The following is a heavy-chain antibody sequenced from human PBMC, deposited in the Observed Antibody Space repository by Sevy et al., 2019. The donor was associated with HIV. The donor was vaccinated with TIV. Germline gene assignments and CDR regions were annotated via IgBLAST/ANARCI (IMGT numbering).Heavy chain of an antibody. Sequence: SETLSLTCTVSGGSITSLYWNWIRQPPGKGLEWIANIYYKGHIDYNPSLKSRVTLSLDTSKNQFSLRRGSVTAADTAMYYCAGENAWGRGYSWGQGTLVTVSS. V-gene: IGHV4-59*08. D-gene: IGHD1-26*01. CDR2: IYYKGHI. CDR1: GGSITSLY. CDR3: AGENAWGRGYS. J-gene: IGHJ4*02.